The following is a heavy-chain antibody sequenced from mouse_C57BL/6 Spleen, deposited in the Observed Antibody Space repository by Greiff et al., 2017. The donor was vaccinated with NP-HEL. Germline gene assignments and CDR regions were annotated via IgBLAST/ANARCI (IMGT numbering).Heavy chain of an antibody. CDR1: GFSLTSYG. CDR2: IWRGGST. CDR3: AKYRGPGSSRYFDV. D-gene: IGHD1-1*01. Sequence: VQLQQSGPGLVQPSQSLSITCTVSGFSLTSYGVHWVRQSPGKGLEWLGVIWRGGSTDYNAAFMSRLSITKDNSKSQVFFKMNSLQADDTAIYYCAKYRGPGSSRYFDVWGTGTTLTVSS. V-gene: IGHV2-5*01. J-gene: IGHJ1*03.